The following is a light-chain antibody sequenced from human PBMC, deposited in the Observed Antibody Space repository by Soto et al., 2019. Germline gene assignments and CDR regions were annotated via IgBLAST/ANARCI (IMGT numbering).Light chain of an antibody. CDR3: SSYTSSSTRV. CDR2: EVS. V-gene: IGLV2-14*01. CDR1: SSDVGGYNY. J-gene: IGLJ1*01. Sequence: QSALTQPASVSGSPGQSITISCTGTSSDVGGYNYVSWYQQHPGKAPKLMIYEVSNRPSGVSNRFSGSKSGNTASLTISGLQAEDEADYYCSSYTSSSTRVFGTVTNFTVL.